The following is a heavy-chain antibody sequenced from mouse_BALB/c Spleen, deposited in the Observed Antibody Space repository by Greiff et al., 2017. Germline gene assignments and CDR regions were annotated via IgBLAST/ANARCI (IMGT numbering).Heavy chain of an antibody. D-gene: IGHD2-4*01. CDR3: ARSITPYAMDY. J-gene: IGHJ4*01. CDR2: IYPGDGDT. V-gene: IGHV1-87*01. Sequence: VKLQESGAELARPGASVKLSCKASGYTFTSYWMQWVKQRPGQGLEWIGAIYPGDGDTRYTQKFKGKATLTADKSSSTAYMQLSSLASEDSAVYYCARSITPYAMDYWGQGTSVTVSS. CDR1: GYTFTSYW.